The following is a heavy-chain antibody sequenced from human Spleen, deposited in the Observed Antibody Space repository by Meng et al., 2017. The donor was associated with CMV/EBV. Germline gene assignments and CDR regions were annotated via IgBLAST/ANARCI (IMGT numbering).Heavy chain of an antibody. V-gene: IGHV3-23*01. D-gene: IGHD3-3*01. CDR2: ISGGGDDT. J-gene: IGHJ4*02. Sequence: GGSLRLSCAASGFTFDSYAMSWVRQAPGKGLEWVSAISGGGDDTYYADSVRGQFTISRDNSKNTVYLRMNSLRAEDTAVYYCARYYDFWSGHYFDYWGQGTLVTVSS. CDR3: ARYYDFWSGHYFDY. CDR1: GFTFDSYA.